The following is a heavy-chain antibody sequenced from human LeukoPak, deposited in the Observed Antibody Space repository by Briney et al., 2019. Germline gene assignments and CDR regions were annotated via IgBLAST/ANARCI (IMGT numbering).Heavy chain of an antibody. CDR2: IYYSGST. CDR3: ARRPYGGNSRDAFDI. D-gene: IGHD4-23*01. J-gene: IGHJ3*02. CDR1: GGSISSGDYY. Sequence: PSETLSLTCTVSGGSISSGDYYWSWIRQPPGKGLEWIGYIYYSGSTYYNPSLKSRATISVDTSKNQFSLKLSSVTAADTAVYYCARRPYGGNSRDAFDIWGQGTMVTVSS. V-gene: IGHV4-30-4*01.